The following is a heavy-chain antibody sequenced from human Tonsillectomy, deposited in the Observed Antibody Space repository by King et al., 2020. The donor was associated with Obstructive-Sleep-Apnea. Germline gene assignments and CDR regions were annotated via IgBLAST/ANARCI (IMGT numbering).Heavy chain of an antibody. Sequence: QLQESGPGLVKPSETLSLTCTVSDGSISNYYWTWIRQPPGKGLEWIGYIYYSGSTNCNPSLKSRVTVSVDTSKNQLSLNLTSVTAADTAGYYCAGGVPRSKLESGWAPFDIWGQGTMVTVSS. J-gene: IGHJ3*02. CDR1: DGSISNYY. V-gene: IGHV4-59*01. D-gene: IGHD6-19*01. CDR2: IYYSGST. CDR3: AGGVPRSKLESGWAPFDI.